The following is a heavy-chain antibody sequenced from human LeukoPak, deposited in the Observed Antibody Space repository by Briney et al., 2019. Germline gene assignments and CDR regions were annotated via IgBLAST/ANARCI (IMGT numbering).Heavy chain of an antibody. CDR1: GYTFTSYY. J-gene: IGHJ4*02. V-gene: IGHV1-46*01. Sequence: GASVKVSCKASGYTFTSYYMHWVRQAPGQGLEWMGIINPSGGSTSYPQKFQGRVTMTRDMSTSTVYMELSSLRSEDTAVYYCARFEQWLALDYWGQGTLVTVSS. CDR2: INPSGGST. D-gene: IGHD6-19*01. CDR3: ARFEQWLALDY.